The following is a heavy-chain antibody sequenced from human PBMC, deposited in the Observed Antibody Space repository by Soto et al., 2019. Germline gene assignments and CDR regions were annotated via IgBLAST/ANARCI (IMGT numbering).Heavy chain of an antibody. V-gene: IGHV4-34*01. J-gene: IGHJ6*04. D-gene: IGHD4-17*01. CDR3: ARGLVTTGFGSTAMDV. CDR1: DGAFSGYY. CDR2: INHSGST. Sequence: HSETLSLTCADYDGAFSGYYWSWIRQPPGKGLEWIGEINHSGSTNYNPSLKSRVTISVDTSKNQFSLKLSSVTAADTAVYYCARGLVTTGFGSTAMDVWGKGTTVTVSS.